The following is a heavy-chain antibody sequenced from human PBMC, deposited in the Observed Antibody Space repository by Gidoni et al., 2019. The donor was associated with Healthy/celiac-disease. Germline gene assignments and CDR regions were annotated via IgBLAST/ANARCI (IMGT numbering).Heavy chain of an antibody. CDR3: AKDSQDYGDYVLDY. CDR1: GFTFSSYG. D-gene: IGHD4-17*01. CDR2: ISYDGSNK. J-gene: IGHJ4*02. Sequence: QVQLVESGGGVVQPGRSLRLSCAASGFTFSSYGMHWVRQAPGKGLEWVAVISYDGSNKYYADSVKGRFTISRDNSKNTLYLQMNSLRAEDTAVYYCAKDSQDYGDYVLDYWGQGTLVTVSS. V-gene: IGHV3-30*18.